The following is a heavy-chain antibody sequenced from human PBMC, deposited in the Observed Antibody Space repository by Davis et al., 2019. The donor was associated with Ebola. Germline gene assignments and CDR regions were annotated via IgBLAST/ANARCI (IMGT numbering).Heavy chain of an antibody. Sequence: GESLKISCAASGFTFSNYGMNWVRQAPGKGLEWVSGISDSGGTTHYADSVKGRFTISRDNSKNTLYLQMNSLRAEDTAVYYCAKDGRSPVLMVYALDYFDYWGQGTLVTVSS. CDR3: AKDGRSPVLMVYALDYFDY. CDR1: GFTFSNYG. CDR2: ISDSGGTT. D-gene: IGHD2-8*01. V-gene: IGHV3-23*01. J-gene: IGHJ4*02.